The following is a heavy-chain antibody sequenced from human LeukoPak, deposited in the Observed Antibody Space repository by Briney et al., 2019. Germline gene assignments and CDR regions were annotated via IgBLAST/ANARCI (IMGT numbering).Heavy chain of an antibody. J-gene: IGHJ4*02. CDR1: GYTFTSYG. CDR3: ARDGYYYGSGSYYLDY. Sequence: ASVKVSCKASGYTFTSYGISWVRQAPGQGLEWMGWISAYNGNTNYAQKLQGRVTMTTDTSTSTAYMELRSLRSDDTAVYYCARDGYYYGSGSYYLDYWGQGTLVTVSS. V-gene: IGHV1-18*01. CDR2: ISAYNGNT. D-gene: IGHD3-10*01.